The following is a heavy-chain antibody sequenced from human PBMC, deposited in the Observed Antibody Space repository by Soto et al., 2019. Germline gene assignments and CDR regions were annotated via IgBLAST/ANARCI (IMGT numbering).Heavy chain of an antibody. CDR1: GGSISSGGDY. Sequence: PSVTLSLTCTVSGGSISSGGDYWLWNRQHPGKGLEWIGYIYYSGSTYYNPSLKSRVTISVDTSKNQFSLKLSSVTAADTAVYYCARVGSYGYRFFDYWGQGTLVTVSS. CDR3: ARVGSYGYRFFDY. V-gene: IGHV4-31*03. D-gene: IGHD5-18*01. CDR2: IYYSGST. J-gene: IGHJ4*02.